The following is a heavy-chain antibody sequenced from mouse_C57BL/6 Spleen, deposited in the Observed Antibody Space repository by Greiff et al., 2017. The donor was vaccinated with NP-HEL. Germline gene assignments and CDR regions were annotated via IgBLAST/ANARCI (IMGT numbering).Heavy chain of an antibody. V-gene: IGHV1-82*01. CDR3: APCITTVGYYFDY. D-gene: IGHD1-1*01. J-gene: IGHJ2*01. CDR1: GYAFSSSW. CDR2: IYPGDGDT. Sequence: VQLVESGPELVKPGASVKISCKASGYAFSSSWMNWVKQRPGKGLEWIGRIYPGDGDTNYNGKFKGKATLTADKSSSTAYMQLSSLTSEDSAVYFCAPCITTVGYYFDYWGQGTTLTVSS.